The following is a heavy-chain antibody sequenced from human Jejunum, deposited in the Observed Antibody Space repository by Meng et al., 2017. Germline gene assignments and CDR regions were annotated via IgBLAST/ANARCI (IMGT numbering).Heavy chain of an antibody. CDR3: AHRQKSTFDF. Sequence: SCPTLVKPTQTLTLTCTFSGFSLSTSGGAVGWIRQPPGKALEWLALIYGNDDKRYSPSLNTRVTINKDTSKYQVVLTMTNRDPVDPGTYYCAHRQKSTFDFWGQGTMVTVSS. CDR1: GFSLSTSGGA. V-gene: IGHV2-5*01. J-gene: IGHJ3*01. CDR2: IYGNDDK. D-gene: IGHD6-6*01.